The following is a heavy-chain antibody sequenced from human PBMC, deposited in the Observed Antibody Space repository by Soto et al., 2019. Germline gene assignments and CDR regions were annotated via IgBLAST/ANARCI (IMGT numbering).Heavy chain of an antibody. CDR2: IWYDGSNK. J-gene: IGHJ4*02. V-gene: IGHV3-33*01. Sequence: QVQLVESGGGVVQPGRSLRLSCAASGFTFSSYGMHWVRQAPGKGLEWVAVIWYDGSNKYYADSVKGRFTISRDNSKNTLYLQMNSLRAEETAVYYCARELAPPPNLWFGELPTHPIDYWGQGTLVTVSS. CDR1: GFTFSSYG. D-gene: IGHD3-10*01. CDR3: ARELAPPPNLWFGELPTHPIDY.